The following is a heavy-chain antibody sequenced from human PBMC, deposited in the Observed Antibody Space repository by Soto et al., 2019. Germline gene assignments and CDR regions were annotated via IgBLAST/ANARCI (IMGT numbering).Heavy chain of an antibody. D-gene: IGHD4-17*01. J-gene: IGHJ6*04. CDR2: MYTSGST. V-gene: IGHV4-4*07. CDR3: ASEGYSDTYSSYQTLDV. CDR1: CGSISNYY. Sequence: PSETLSLTCSVSCGSISNYYWTWIRQPAGKGLEWSGRMYTSGSTNDNPARKSRVTMSVDTSKNQFSLNLRSVTAADTAVYYCASEGYSDTYSSYQTLDVWGKGTTVPNSP.